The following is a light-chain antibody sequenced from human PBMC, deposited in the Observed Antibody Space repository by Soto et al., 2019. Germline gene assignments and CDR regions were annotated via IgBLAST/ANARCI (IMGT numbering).Light chain of an antibody. CDR1: SSDVGGYNY. V-gene: IGLV2-14*01. CDR3: CSYAGSYTSHVV. J-gene: IGLJ2*01. Sequence: QSVLTQPASVSGSPGQSITISCTGTSSDVGGYNYVSWFQQSPGKAPKVMIYEVTNRPSGVSNRFSGSKSGNTASLTISGLQAEDEADYYCCSYAGSYTSHVVFGGGTKLTVL. CDR2: EVT.